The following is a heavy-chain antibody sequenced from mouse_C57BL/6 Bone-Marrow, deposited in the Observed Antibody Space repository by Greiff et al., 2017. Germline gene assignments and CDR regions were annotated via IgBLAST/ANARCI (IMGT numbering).Heavy chain of an antibody. J-gene: IGHJ1*03. Sequence: QVQLQQPGAELVKPGASVKLSCKASGYTFTSYWMHWVKQRPGQGLEWIGMIHPNSGSTNYNEKFKSKATLTVDKSSSTAYMQLSSLTSEDSAVYYCARGWLLGTDWYFDVWGTGTTVTVSS. CDR2: IHPNSGST. CDR1: GYTFTSYW. CDR3: ARGWLLGTDWYFDV. D-gene: IGHD2-3*01. V-gene: IGHV1-64*01.